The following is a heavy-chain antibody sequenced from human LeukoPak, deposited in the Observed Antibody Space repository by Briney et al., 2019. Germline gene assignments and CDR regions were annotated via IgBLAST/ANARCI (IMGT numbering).Heavy chain of an antibody. D-gene: IGHD6-13*01. J-gene: IGHJ4*02. Sequence: GGSLRLSCAASGFTFSSYAMSWVRQAPGKGLEYVSAISSNGGSTYYANSVKGRFTISRDNSKNTLYLQMGSLRAEDTAVYYCAKAPHSSSWAAYFDYWGQGTLVTVSS. V-gene: IGHV3-64*01. CDR1: GFTFSSYA. CDR3: AKAPHSSSWAAYFDY. CDR2: ISSNGGST.